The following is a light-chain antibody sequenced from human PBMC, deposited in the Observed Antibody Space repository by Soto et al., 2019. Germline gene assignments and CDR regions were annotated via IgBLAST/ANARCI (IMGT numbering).Light chain of an antibody. Sequence: EIVLTQSQATLSSSPGERATLSCRASQIVGSRLAWYQHRPGQAPRLLIYEISNRATGIPARFSGSGSGTDFTLTISSLEPEDFSVYYCHQRRSWPRTVGQGTKVEIK. J-gene: IGKJ1*01. CDR3: HQRRSWPRT. CDR1: QIVGSR. V-gene: IGKV3-11*01. CDR2: EIS.